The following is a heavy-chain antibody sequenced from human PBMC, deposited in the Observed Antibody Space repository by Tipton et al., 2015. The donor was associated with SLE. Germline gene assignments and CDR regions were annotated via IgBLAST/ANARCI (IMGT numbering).Heavy chain of an antibody. Sequence: QLVQSGGGVVQPGRSLRLSCAASGFTFSIYAMHWVRQAPGKGLEWVAVISYDGSNKYSADSVKGRFTISRDNSKNTLFLQMNSLRAEDTAVYYCATQLELRGLRGGWGQGTLVPVSS. J-gene: IGHJ4*02. D-gene: IGHD1-7*01. CDR2: ISYDGSNK. CDR3: ATQLELRGLRGG. V-gene: IGHV3-30*04. CDR1: GFTFSIYA.